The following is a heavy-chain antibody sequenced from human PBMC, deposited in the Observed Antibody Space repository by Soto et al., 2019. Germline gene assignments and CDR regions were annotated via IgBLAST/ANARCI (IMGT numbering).Heavy chain of an antibody. CDR1: GGSFSCYY. V-gene: IGHV4-34*01. Sequence: SETLSLTCAVYGGSFSCYYWSWIRQPPGKGLEWIGEINHSGSTNYNPSLKSRVTISVDTSKNQFSLKLSSVTAADTAVYYCARGSRGYCSSTSCYGDRIWFDPWGQGTLVTVSS. CDR2: INHSGST. J-gene: IGHJ5*02. D-gene: IGHD2-2*01. CDR3: ARGSRGYCSSTSCYGDRIWFDP.